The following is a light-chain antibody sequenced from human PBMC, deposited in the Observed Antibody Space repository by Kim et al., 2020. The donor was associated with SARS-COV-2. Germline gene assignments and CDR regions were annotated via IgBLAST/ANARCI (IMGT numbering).Light chain of an antibody. J-gene: IGKJ4*01. Sequence: DIQMTQSPSTLSVSVGDRVTITCRASQSIGTWLAWYQQKPGKAPRLLIYEASNLDSGVPSRFSGSGSGTEFTLTISSLQTDDFATYYCQQYNRSTGLTIGGGTKVDIK. V-gene: IGKV1-5*03. CDR3: QQYNRSTGLT. CDR1: QSIGTW. CDR2: EAS.